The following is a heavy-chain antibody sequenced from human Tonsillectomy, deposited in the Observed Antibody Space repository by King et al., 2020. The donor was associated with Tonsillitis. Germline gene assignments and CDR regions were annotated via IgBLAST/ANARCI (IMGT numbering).Heavy chain of an antibody. Sequence: VQLVESGGGLVQPGGSLRLSCAASGFTFSSYWMSWVRQAPGKGLEWVANIKQDGSEKYYVDSVKGRFTISRYNAKNSLYLQMNSLRAEDTAIYYCARDSGPIAVAGSDAFDIWGQGTMVTVSS. CDR2: IKQDGSEK. J-gene: IGHJ3*02. D-gene: IGHD6-19*01. CDR1: GFTFSSYW. V-gene: IGHV3-7*01. CDR3: ARDSGPIAVAGSDAFDI.